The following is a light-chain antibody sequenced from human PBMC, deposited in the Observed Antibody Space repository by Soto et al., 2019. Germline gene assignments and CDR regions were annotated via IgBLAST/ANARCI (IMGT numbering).Light chain of an antibody. Sequence: QAVVTQPASVSGSPGQSITISCTGTSSDVGGYNYVSWYQQYPGKAPKLMIYDVSNRPSGVSNRFSGSKSGNTASLTISGLQAEDEADYYCSSYRSGSTLVVFGGGTKVTVL. CDR1: SSDVGGYNY. V-gene: IGLV2-14*01. J-gene: IGLJ2*01. CDR3: SSYRSGSTLVV. CDR2: DVS.